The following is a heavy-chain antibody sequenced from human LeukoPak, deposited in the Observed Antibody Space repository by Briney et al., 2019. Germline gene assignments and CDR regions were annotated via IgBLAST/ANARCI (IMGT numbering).Heavy chain of an antibody. J-gene: IGHJ6*02. CDR2: INHNGNVN. CDR1: GFTFSSYW. D-gene: IGHD3-16*01. CDR3: ARGGGLDV. V-gene: IGHV3-7*03. Sequence: GGSLRLSCAASGFTFSSYWMNWARQVPGKGLEWVASINHNGNVNYYVDSVKGRFTISRDNAKNSLYLQMSNLRAGDTAVYFCARGGGLDVWGQGATVTVSS.